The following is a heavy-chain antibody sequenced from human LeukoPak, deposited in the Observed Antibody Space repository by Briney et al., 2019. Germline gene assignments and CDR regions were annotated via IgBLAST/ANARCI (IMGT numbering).Heavy chain of an antibody. CDR3: AKDRYGSGSYYEPYNWFDP. D-gene: IGHD3-10*01. CDR1: GFIFGNYW. J-gene: IGHJ5*02. CDR2: INNDGSST. Sequence: GGSLRLSCAASGFIFGNYWMHWVRQVPGKGLVWVSRINNDGSSTTYADSVKGRFTISRDDAKNTLYLQMNSLRAEDTAVYYCAKDRYGSGSYYEPYNWFDPWGQGTLVTVSS. V-gene: IGHV3-74*01.